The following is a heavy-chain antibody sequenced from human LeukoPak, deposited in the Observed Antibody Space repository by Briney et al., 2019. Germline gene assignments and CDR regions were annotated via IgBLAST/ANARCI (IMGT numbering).Heavy chain of an antibody. CDR2: ISSSGSTT. J-gene: IGHJ6*03. V-gene: IGHV3-48*03. Sequence: GGSLRLSCAASGFTFSSYEMNWVRRAPGKGLEWVSYISSSGSTTYYADSVKGRFTISRDNSKNTLYLQMNSLRAEDTAVYYCAKDDGGSYYIYYYYMDVWGKGTTVTISS. CDR1: GFTFSSYE. CDR3: AKDDGGSYYIYYYYMDV. D-gene: IGHD1-26*01.